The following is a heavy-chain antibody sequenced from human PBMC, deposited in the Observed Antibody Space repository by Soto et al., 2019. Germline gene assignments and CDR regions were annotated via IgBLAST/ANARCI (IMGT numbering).Heavy chain of an antibody. J-gene: IGHJ6*03. Sequence: QVHLQESGPGLVRPSETLSLTCSVSGGSLKTYYLSWIRQPPRRGLEWIGYIFSSGSPNYNPSLRSRVTMSVETSNNQFSLKMSSVTAADTAVYYCARVAGISYYNHMDVWGKGTTVTVSS. CDR1: GGSLKTYY. V-gene: IGHV4-59*01. D-gene: IGHD6-19*01. CDR2: IFSSGSP. CDR3: ARVAGISYYNHMDV.